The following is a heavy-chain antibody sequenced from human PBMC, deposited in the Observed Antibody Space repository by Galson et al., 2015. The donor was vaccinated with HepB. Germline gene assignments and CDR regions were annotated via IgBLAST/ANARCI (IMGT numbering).Heavy chain of an antibody. CDR3: TKASLVVAAPYYFDY. Sequence: SLRLSCAASGFTFGDYAMSWVRQAPGKGLEWVGFIRSKAYGGTTEYAASVKGRFTISRDDSKSIAYLQMNSLKTEDTAVYYCTKASLVVAAPYYFDYWGQGTLVTVSS. J-gene: IGHJ4*02. CDR1: GFTFGDYA. CDR2: IRSKAYGGTT. D-gene: IGHD2-15*01. V-gene: IGHV3-49*04.